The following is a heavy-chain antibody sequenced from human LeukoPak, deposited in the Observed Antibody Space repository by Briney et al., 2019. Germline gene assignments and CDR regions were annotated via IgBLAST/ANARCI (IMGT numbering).Heavy chain of an antibody. Sequence: SETLSLTCTVSDGSISSYYWSWIRQPPGKGLEWIGYIYYSGSTNYNPSLKSRVTISVDTSKNQFSLKLSSVTAADTAVYYCARRRPNPYYYDSSGFDAFDIWGQGTMATVSS. CDR3: ARRRPNPYYYDSSGFDAFDI. D-gene: IGHD3-22*01. V-gene: IGHV4-59*08. CDR2: IYYSGST. J-gene: IGHJ3*02. CDR1: DGSISSYY.